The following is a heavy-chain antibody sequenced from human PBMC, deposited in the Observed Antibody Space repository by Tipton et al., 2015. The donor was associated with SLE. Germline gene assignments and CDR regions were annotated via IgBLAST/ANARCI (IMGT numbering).Heavy chain of an antibody. CDR1: GFTFSSYS. CDR2: ISSSSSYI. V-gene: IGHV3-21*01. J-gene: IGHJ4*02. CDR3: AKGGTNGDYFDW. D-gene: IGHD3-16*01. Sequence: GSLRLSCAASGFTFSSYSMNWVRQAPGKGLEWVSSISSSSSYIYYADSVKGRFTISRDNAKNSLYLQMNSLRVDDTAMYYCAKGGTNGDYFDWWGQGTLVTVSS.